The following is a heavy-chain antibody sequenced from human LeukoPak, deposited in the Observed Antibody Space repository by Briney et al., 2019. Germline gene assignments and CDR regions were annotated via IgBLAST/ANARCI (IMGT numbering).Heavy chain of an antibody. V-gene: IGHV3-30*01. D-gene: IGHD3-3*01. Sequence: GGSLRLSCAASGFTFSSYAMHWVRQATGKGLEGVTVISYDGSNKYYADSVKGRFTISRDNSKNTLYLQIYRLRAEDTAVYYCARDGVEEWLLSSGTSNYYDYMDVWGKGTTVTVSS. CDR3: ARDGVEEWLLSSGTSNYYDYMDV. J-gene: IGHJ6*03. CDR2: ISYDGSNK. CDR1: GFTFSSYA.